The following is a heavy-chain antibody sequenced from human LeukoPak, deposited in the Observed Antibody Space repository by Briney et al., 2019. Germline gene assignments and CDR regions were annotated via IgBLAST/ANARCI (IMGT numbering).Heavy chain of an antibody. Sequence: PSETLSLTCNVSGASIRGYYWSWIRQPPGKGLEWIAYMHDSGTTNSDPSLKSRVTISLDTSKNQLSLKLNPVTAADTAVYYWARDLGSSWLYWYFDRWGRGTLVTVSS. CDR2: MHDSGTT. CDR1: GASIRGYY. V-gene: IGHV4-59*12. CDR3: ARDLGSSWLYWYFDR. J-gene: IGHJ2*01. D-gene: IGHD6-13*01.